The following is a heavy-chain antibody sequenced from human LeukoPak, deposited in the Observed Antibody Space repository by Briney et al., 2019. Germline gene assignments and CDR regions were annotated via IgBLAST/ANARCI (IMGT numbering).Heavy chain of an antibody. J-gene: IGHJ4*02. Sequence: ASVKVSCKASGYTFTSYDINWVRQATGQGLEWMGWMNPNSGNTGYAQKFQGRVTMTRNTSISTAYMELSSLRSEDTAAYYCARVGIGWFGELYFDYWGQGTLVTVSS. V-gene: IGHV1-8*01. CDR1: GYTFTSYD. CDR2: MNPNSGNT. D-gene: IGHD3-10*01. CDR3: ARVGIGWFGELYFDY.